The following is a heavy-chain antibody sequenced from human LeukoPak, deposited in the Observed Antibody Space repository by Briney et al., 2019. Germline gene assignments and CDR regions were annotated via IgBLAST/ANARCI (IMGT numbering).Heavy chain of an antibody. J-gene: IGHJ3*02. Sequence: SETLSLTYTVSGGSISSSSYYWGWIRQPPGKGLEWIGSIYYSGSTYYNPSLKSRVTISVDTSKNQFSLKLSSVTAADTAVYYCARDRFVAGPAYCGGDCYSPGAFDIWGQGTMVTVSS. D-gene: IGHD2-21*02. CDR3: ARDRFVAGPAYCGGDCYSPGAFDI. CDR2: IYYSGST. V-gene: IGHV4-39*07. CDR1: GGSISSSSYY.